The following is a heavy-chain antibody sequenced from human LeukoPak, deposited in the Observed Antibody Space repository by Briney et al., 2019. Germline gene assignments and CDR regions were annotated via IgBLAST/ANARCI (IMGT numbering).Heavy chain of an antibody. Sequence: GGSLRLSCAASGFTFSSYDMHWVRQATGKGLEWVSAIDTAGDTYYPGSVKGRFTISRENAKNSLYLQMNSLRAGDTAVYYCARDMMVRGVIHSPSTGGMDVWGQGTTVTVSS. V-gene: IGHV3-13*01. CDR1: GFTFSSYD. CDR3: ARDMMVRGVIHSPSTGGMDV. D-gene: IGHD3-10*01. J-gene: IGHJ6*02. CDR2: IDTAGDT.